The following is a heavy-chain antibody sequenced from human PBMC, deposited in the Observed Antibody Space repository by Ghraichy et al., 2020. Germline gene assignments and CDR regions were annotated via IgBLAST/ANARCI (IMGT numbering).Heavy chain of an antibody. CDR1: GGSFSDYD. CDR2: INDSGSI. J-gene: IGHJ5*02. V-gene: IGHV4-34*01. Sequence: SQTLSLTCAVYGGSFSDYDWTWIRQPPGKGLEWIGEINDSGSIDYNASLKSRVSISLDTSKNQFSLKLSSVTAADTAVYFCARVVFSNNWTPVHWFDPWGHGTRVIVSS. CDR3: ARVVFSNNWTPVHWFDP. D-gene: IGHD1-1*01.